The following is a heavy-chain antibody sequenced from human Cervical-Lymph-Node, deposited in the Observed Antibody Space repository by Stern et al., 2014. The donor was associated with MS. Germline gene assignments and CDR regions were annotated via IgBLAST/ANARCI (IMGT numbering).Heavy chain of an antibody. CDR1: GYRFTNYW. CDR2: IYPGDSGA. V-gene: IGHV5-51*01. Sequence: EVQLVQSGGEMKKPGESLQISCQGSGYRFTNYWIGWVRQMPGKGLEWMGIIYPGDSGARDSPAFRGQVTISADKSISTAYLQWTSLRASDTAIYYCARLVAPGGDAFDIWGQGTLVIVSS. D-gene: IGHD3-16*02. CDR3: ARLVAPGGDAFDI. J-gene: IGHJ3*02.